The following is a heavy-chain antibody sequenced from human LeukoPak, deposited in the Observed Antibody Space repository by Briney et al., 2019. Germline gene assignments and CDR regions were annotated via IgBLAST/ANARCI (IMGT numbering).Heavy chain of an antibody. V-gene: IGHV3-21*01. CDR3: AREGGDYYGMDV. CDR1: GFTFSSYS. D-gene: IGHD2-15*01. Sequence: PGGSLRLSCATSGFTFSSYSINWVRQAPGKGLEWVSSISSRSSYIYYADSVKGRFTISRDNAKNSLYLQMNSLRAEDTAVYYCAREGGDYYGMDVWGQGTTVTVSS. J-gene: IGHJ6*02. CDR2: ISSRSSYI.